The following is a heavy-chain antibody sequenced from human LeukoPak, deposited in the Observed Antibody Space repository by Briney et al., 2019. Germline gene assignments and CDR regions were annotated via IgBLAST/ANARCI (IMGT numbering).Heavy chain of an antibody. V-gene: IGHV1-2*02. CDR1: GYSFSDYN. CDR3: ARDREGLDS. CDR2: ISPNSGDT. J-gene: IGHJ5*01. Sequence: EASVKVSCKASGYSFSDYNMHWVRQAPGQGPEGMGWISPNSGDTTYAQKFQGRVTLTSGTSTTTAYMDLRRLTSDDTAVYYCARDREGLDSWGQGTLVTVSS.